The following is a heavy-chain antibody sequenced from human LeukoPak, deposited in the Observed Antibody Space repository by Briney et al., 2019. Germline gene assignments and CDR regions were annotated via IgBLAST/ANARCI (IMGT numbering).Heavy chain of an antibody. D-gene: IGHD4-17*01. Sequence: GGSLRLSCAASGFTFSSYWMSWVRQAPGKGLEWVANIKQDGSEKYYVDSVKGRFTISRDNAKNSLYLQMNSLRAEDTAVYYCAGNYGALGDWFDPWGQGTLVTVSS. CDR3: AGNYGALGDWFDP. V-gene: IGHV3-7*01. J-gene: IGHJ5*02. CDR2: IKQDGSEK. CDR1: GFTFSSYW.